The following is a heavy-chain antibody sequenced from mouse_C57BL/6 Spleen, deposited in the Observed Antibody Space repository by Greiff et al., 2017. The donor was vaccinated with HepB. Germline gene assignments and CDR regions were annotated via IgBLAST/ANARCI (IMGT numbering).Heavy chain of an antibody. CDR3: ARQGNGWDY. Sequence: EVQLQQSGPELVKPGASVKISCKASGYTFTDYYMNWVKQSHGKSLEWIGDINPNNGGTSYNQKFKGKATLTVDKSSSTAYMELRSLTSEDSAVYYCARQGNGWDYWGQGTTLTVSS. D-gene: IGHD2-3*01. V-gene: IGHV1-26*01. CDR1: GYTFTDYY. J-gene: IGHJ2*01. CDR2: INPNNGGT.